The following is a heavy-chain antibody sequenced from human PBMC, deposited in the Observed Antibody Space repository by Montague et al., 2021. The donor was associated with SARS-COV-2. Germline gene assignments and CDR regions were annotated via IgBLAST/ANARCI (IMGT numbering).Heavy chain of an antibody. D-gene: IGHD3-10*01. Sequence: PALVKPTQTLTLTCTFSGFSLSTSGMCVSWIRQPPGKALEWLARIDWDDDKYYSTSLKTRLTISKDTSKNQVVLTMTNMDPVDTATYYCARTAGTDYTGYYYYAMDVWGQGTTVPVSS. V-gene: IGHV2-70*11. CDR2: IDWDDDK. J-gene: IGHJ6*02. CDR3: ARTAGTDYTGYYYYAMDV. CDR1: GFSLSTSGMC.